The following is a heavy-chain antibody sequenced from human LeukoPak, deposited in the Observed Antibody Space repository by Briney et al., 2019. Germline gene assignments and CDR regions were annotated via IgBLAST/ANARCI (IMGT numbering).Heavy chain of an antibody. J-gene: IGHJ4*02. V-gene: IGHV4-34*01. Sequence: SSETLSLTCAVYGGSFSGYYWSWIRQPPGKGLEWIGEINHSGSTNYNPSLNSRVTISVDTSKNQFSLKLSSVTAADTAVYYCARLPQPSDILTAYANSFDYWGQGSLVTVSS. CDR2: INHSGST. CDR3: ARLPQPSDILTAYANSFDY. D-gene: IGHD3-9*01. CDR1: GGSFSGYY.